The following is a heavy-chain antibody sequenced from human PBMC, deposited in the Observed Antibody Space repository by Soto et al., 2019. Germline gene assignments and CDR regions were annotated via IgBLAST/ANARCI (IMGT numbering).Heavy chain of an antibody. CDR2: IKSKIDGGTT. CDR1: GFSFANAW. J-gene: IGHJ4*02. CDR3: TTEATQRFCDGGPCYTLQTKMHDS. D-gene: IGHD2-15*01. V-gene: IGHV3-15*01. Sequence: EVQLVESGGGLVKPGGSLRLSCAASGFSFANAWMSWVRQAPGKGLEWVGRIKSKIDGGTTDFSAPVKGRFTISRDDSKDTLFLQMSSLITEDTAVYYCTTEATQRFCDGGPCYTLQTKMHDSWGQGTLVTVSS.